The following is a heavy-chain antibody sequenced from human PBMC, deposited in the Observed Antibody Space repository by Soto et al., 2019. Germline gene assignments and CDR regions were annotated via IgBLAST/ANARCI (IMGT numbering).Heavy chain of an antibody. CDR2: ISAYNGNT. D-gene: IGHD3-3*01. Sequence: QVQLVQSGAEVKKPGASVKVSCKASGYTFTSYGISWVRQAPGQGLEWMGWISAYNGNTNYAQKLQGRVTMTTDTAXXTAYMELRSLRSDDTDVYYCARGRYDFWSGYPLDYWGQGTLVTVSS. CDR3: ARGRYDFWSGYPLDY. CDR1: GYTFTSYG. J-gene: IGHJ4*02. V-gene: IGHV1-18*01.